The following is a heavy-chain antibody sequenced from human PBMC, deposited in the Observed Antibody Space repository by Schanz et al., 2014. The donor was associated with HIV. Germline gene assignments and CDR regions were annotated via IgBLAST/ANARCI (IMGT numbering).Heavy chain of an antibody. V-gene: IGHV1-8*01. D-gene: IGHD2-15*01. CDR2: VNPKSGNT. CDR3: ARGNLAWCGGGSCYTRFQFFQV. J-gene: IGHJ1*01. CDR1: GSTFPDLD. Sequence: QVKLVQSGAEVKRPGASVTVSCTAAGSTFPDLDVNWVRQATGQGLEWMGWVNPKSGNTGYAQKFQGRVTMTRNTSISTAYMELSSLGSEDTAMYYCARGNLAWCGGGSCYTRFQFFQVWGQGTLITVSS.